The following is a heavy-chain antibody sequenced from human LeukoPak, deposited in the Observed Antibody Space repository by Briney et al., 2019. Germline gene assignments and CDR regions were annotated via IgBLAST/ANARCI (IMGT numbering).Heavy chain of an antibody. CDR2: ITRSSSTI. V-gene: IGHV3-48*04. D-gene: IGHD3-22*01. CDR1: GFTFSRYS. CDR3: ATYSSLNRREFQY. Sequence: GGSLRLSCAASGFTFSRYSMNWVRQAPGKGLEWVSYITRSSSTIYYADSVKGRFTISRDNAKNSLYLQMNSLRAEDTAVYYCATYSSLNRREFQYWGQGTLLTVSS. J-gene: IGHJ1*01.